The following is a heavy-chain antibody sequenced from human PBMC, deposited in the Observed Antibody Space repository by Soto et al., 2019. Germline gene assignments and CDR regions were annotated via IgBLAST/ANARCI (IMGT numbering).Heavy chain of an antibody. D-gene: IGHD2-8*01. Sequence: QVQLQQWGAGLLKPSETLSLTCAVYGGSFSGYYWSWIRQPPGKGLEWIGEINHSGSTNYNPSLKSRVPISVDTSKNQFSLKLSSVTAADTAVYYCARRGYCTNGVCYFDYCGQGTLVTVSS. J-gene: IGHJ4*02. CDR2: INHSGST. V-gene: IGHV4-34*01. CDR3: ARRGYCTNGVCYFDY. CDR1: GGSFSGYY.